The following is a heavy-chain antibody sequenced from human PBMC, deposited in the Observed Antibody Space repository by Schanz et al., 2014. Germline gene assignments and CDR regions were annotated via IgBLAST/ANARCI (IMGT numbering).Heavy chain of an antibody. V-gene: IGHV4-30-2*03. CDR2: VYFSGTT. J-gene: IGHJ5*02. CDR1: GGSISSGGYS. D-gene: IGHD3-16*01. CDR3: ARHGGYYDVLNSFDI. Sequence: QVPLQESGPGLVKPSQTLSLTCAVSGGSISSGGYSWSWIRQSPEEGLQYIGSVYFSGTTAYSPSLKGRVTISVDTSKNQFSLMLTSVTAADTAVYFCARHGGYYDVLNSFDIWGQGTLVTVSS.